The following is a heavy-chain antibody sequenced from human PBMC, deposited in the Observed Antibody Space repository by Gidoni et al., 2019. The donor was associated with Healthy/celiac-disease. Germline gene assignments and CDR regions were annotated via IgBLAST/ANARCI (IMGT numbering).Heavy chain of an antibody. CDR3: ARSPMVPAAIRATYYFDY. V-gene: IGHV3-30-3*01. CDR1: GFTFRRHA. Sequence: QVQPVASGGGVVQPGSSLRLSCAASGFTFRRHARHWVRQAPGKGLEWVAVISYDGSNKYYADSVKGRFTISRDNSKNTLYLQMNSLRAEDTAVYYCARSPMVPAAIRATYYFDYWGQGTLVTVSS. CDR2: ISYDGSNK. J-gene: IGHJ4*02. D-gene: IGHD2-2*02.